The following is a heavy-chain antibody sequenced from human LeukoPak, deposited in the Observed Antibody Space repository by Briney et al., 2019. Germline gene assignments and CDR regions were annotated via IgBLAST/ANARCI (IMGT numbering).Heavy chain of an antibody. CDR2: IYTSGST. D-gene: IGHD6-19*01. CDR1: GGSISGYY. Sequence: SETLSLTCTVSGGSISGYYWSWIRQPAGKELEWIGRIYTSGSTNYNPSLQSRVTMSVDTSKNQLSLRLSSVTAADTAVYFCAKAHPYSSGWYNWFDPWGQGTLVTVSS. V-gene: IGHV4-4*07. CDR3: AKAHPYSSGWYNWFDP. J-gene: IGHJ5*02.